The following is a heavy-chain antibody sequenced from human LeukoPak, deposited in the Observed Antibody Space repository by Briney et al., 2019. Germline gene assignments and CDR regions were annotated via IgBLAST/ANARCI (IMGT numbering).Heavy chain of an antibody. J-gene: IGHJ4*02. V-gene: IGHV3-23*01. CDR2: IGGRDDRT. CDR1: GFTLPGHT. CDR3: AKDPNPLYDLWSGYK. Sequence: GGSLRLSCAASGFTLPGHTMTWLRQAPGKGLEWVSIIGGRDDRTYYADFVKGRFTISRDDSKNILYLQMNNLRAEDTAVYYCAKDPNPLYDLWSGYKWGQGTLVTVSS. D-gene: IGHD3-3*01.